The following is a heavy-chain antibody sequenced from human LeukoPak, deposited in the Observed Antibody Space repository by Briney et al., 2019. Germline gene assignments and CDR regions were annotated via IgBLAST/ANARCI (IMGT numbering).Heavy chain of an antibody. D-gene: IGHD3-3*01. CDR3: ARLRYNDFWSGHWKYYYYMDV. CDR1: GFTFSSYW. J-gene: IGHJ6*03. V-gene: IGHV3-7*01. Sequence: GGSLRLSCAASGFTFSSYWMSWVRQAPGKGLEWVANIKQDGSEKYYVDSVKGRFTISRDNAKNSLYLQMNSLRAEDTALYYCARLRYNDFWSGHWKYYYYMDVWGKGTTVTVSS. CDR2: IKQDGSEK.